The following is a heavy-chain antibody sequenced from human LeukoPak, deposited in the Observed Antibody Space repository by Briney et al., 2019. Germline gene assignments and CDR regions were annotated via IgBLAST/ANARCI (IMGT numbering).Heavy chain of an antibody. D-gene: IGHD5-18*01. V-gene: IGHV4-34*01. J-gene: IGHJ4*02. CDR3: ARGRIELWSRRPVLDY. Sequence: PSETLSLTCAVSGGSFSGYYWSWIRQPPGQGLEWIGEINHSGSTNYNPSLKSRVTISVDTSKNQFSLKLSSVTAADTAVYYCARGRIELWSRRPVLDYWGQGTLVTVSS. CDR2: INHSGST. CDR1: GGSFSGYY.